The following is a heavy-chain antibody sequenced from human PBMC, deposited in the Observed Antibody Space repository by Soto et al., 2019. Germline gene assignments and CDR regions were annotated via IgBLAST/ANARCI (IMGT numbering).Heavy chain of an antibody. J-gene: IGHJ4*02. CDR3: AKVGLLLWFGEPIFYFDY. V-gene: IGHV3-23*01. CDR2: ISGSGGST. CDR1: GFTFSSYA. Sequence: EVQLLESGGGLVQPGGSLRLSCAASGFTFSSYAMSWVRQAPGKGLEWVSAISGSGGSTYYADSVKGRFTISRDNSKNTRYLQMNSLRAEDTAVYYCAKVGLLLWFGEPIFYFDYWGQGTLVTVSS. D-gene: IGHD3-10*01.